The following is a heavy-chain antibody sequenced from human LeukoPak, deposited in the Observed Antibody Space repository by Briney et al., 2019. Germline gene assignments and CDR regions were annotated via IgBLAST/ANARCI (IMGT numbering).Heavy chain of an antibody. V-gene: IGHV4-61*02. CDR3: ARYNSSGFYQYYFDY. J-gene: IGHJ4*02. Sequence: SESLSLTCTVSGDSISSGDHYWSWIRQPAWNGLEWIGRISSSGSTNYNPSLKSRVTISVDTSKNQFSLKLSSVTAADTAVYYCARYNSSGFYQYYFDYWGLGTLVTVSS. CDR1: GDSISSGDHY. CDR2: ISSSGST. D-gene: IGHD3-22*01.